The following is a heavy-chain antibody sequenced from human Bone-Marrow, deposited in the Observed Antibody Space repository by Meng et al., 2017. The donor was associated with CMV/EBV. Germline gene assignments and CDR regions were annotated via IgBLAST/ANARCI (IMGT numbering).Heavy chain of an antibody. CDR3: AGVGSGNDYVPYYYYAMDV. CDR2: VSNDGRKK. V-gene: IGHV3-30*04. Sequence: GESLKISCAASGFTFSDYAMQWVRQAPGKGLEWVAFVSNDGRKKYDAESVKGRFTISRDNSKNTLYLQMSSLRPEDTAMYYCAGVGSGNDYVPYYYYAMDVWGQGTTVTVSS. CDR1: GFTFSDYA. J-gene: IGHJ6*02. D-gene: IGHD5-12*01.